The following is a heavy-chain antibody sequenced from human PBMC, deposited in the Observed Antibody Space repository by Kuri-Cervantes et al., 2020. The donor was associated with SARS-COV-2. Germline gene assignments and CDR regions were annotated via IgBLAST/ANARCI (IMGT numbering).Heavy chain of an antibody. CDR1: GYTFTGYY. J-gene: IGHJ4*02. CDR3: ARNRGSGWPFFDY. V-gene: IGHV1-2*02. Sequence: ASVKVSCKASGYTFTGYYMHWVRQAPGQGLEWMGWINPNSGGTNYAQKFQGRVTMTRDTSISTAYMELSRLRSDDTAVYYCARNRGSGWPFFDYWGQGTLVTVSS. D-gene: IGHD6-19*01. CDR2: INPNSGGT.